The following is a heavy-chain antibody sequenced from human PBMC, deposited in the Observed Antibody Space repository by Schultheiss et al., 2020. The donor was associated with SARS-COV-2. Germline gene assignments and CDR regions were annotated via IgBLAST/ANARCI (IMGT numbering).Heavy chain of an antibody. CDR1: GFAFNNAW. D-gene: IGHD1-26*01. Sequence: GGSLRLSCAASGFAFNNAWMSWVRQAPGKGLEWVSYISSSGSTIYYADSVKGRFIISRDNSKNTLYLQMNSLRAEDTAVYYCARLTSAFPLPYHMDVWGQGTTVTVSS. CDR3: ARLTSAFPLPYHMDV. J-gene: IGHJ6*02. V-gene: IGHV3-48*01. CDR2: ISSSGSTI.